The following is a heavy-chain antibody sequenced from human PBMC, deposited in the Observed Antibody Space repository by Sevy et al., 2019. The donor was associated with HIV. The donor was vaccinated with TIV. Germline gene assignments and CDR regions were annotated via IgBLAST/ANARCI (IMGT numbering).Heavy chain of an antibody. J-gene: IGHJ5*02. CDR3: ARSPPVVVVPGAPSWFDP. V-gene: IGHV4-34*01. Sequence: SETLSLTCAVHDGSFSRYYWNWIRQLPGKGLEWIGEINESGITYYNPSLKSRVTISVDTSKKQFSLKLNSVTAADTAVYFCARSPPVVVVPGAPSWFDPWGQGTLVTVSS. D-gene: IGHD2-2*01. CDR1: DGSFSRYY. CDR2: INESGIT.